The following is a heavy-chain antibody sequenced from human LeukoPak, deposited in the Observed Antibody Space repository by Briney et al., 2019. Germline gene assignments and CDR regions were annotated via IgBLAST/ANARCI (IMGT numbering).Heavy chain of an antibody. CDR2: ISGGSNYI. V-gene: IGHV3-11*03. D-gene: IGHD5-18*01. J-gene: IGHJ4*02. Sequence: GGSLRLSCAASGFTFSDYYMSWVRQAPGKGLEWVSYISGGSNYINYADSVKGRLTISRDNSKNTLYLQMNSLRAEDTAVYYCANVDTAMVTGVGDYWGQGTLVTVSS. CDR1: GFTFSDYY. CDR3: ANVDTAMVTGVGDY.